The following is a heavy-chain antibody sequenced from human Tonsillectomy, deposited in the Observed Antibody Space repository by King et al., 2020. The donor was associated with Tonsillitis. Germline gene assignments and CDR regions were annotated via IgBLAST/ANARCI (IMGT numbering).Heavy chain of an antibody. CDR1: GFPLSTSGVG. CDR3: AHIGLYYGSGSYYGTNWFDP. J-gene: IGHJ5*02. Sequence: TLKESGPTLVKPPQTLTLTCTFSGFPLSTSGVGVGWIRQPPGKALEWLALIYWNDDKRYSPSLKSRLTITKDTSKNQVVLTMTNMDPVDTATYYCAHIGLYYGSGSYYGTNWFDPWGQGTLVTVSS. V-gene: IGHV2-5*01. D-gene: IGHD3-10*01. CDR2: IYWNDDK.